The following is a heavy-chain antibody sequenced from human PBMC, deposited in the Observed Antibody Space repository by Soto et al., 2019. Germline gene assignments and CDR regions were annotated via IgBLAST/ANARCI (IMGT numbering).Heavy chain of an antibody. CDR1: GFTFSNYW. D-gene: IGHD2-8*01. J-gene: IGHJ4*02. CDR2: INVDGSAT. V-gene: IGHV3-74*01. CDR3: ARHNGPIDY. Sequence: EVQLVESGGGLVQPGGSLRLSCAASGFTFSNYWMHWVRQAPGEGRVWVSRINVDGSATSYADSVKGLFSISRDNAKNTLYLQMNSLRAEDTAVYFCARHNGPIDYWGQGTLVTVSS.